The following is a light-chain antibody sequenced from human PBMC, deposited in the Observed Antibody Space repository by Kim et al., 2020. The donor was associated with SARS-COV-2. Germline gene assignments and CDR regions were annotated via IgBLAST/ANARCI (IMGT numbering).Light chain of an antibody. CDR3: LQEYKYPWT. J-gene: IGKJ1*01. CDR1: QGIRND. V-gene: IGKV1-6*01. CDR2: SAS. Sequence: AIQMTQSPSSLSASVGDRVTITCRASQGIRNDLAWYQQKPGKAPKLLIYSASNLQSGVPSRFSGSASGTDFTLTITRLQPEDFATYYCLQEYKYPWTFGQGTKVDIK.